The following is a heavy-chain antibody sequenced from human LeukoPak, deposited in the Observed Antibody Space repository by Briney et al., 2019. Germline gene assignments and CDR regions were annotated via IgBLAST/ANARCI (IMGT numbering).Heavy chain of an antibody. Sequence: SETLSFTCTVSGGSISSGDYYWAWIRQPPGKGLEWIGTIYYSGSTNYNPSLKSRVTISVDTSKNQFSLKLSSVTAADTAVYYCARDVIWGQGTMVTVSS. CDR1: GGSISSGDYY. CDR2: IYYSGST. V-gene: IGHV4-39*07. CDR3: ARDVI. J-gene: IGHJ3*02.